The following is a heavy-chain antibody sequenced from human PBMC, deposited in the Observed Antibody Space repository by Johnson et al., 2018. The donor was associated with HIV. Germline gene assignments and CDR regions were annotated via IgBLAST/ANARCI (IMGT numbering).Heavy chain of an antibody. CDR1: GITVSSNY. D-gene: IGHD5-18*01. Sequence: MLLVESGGGLVQPGGSLRLSCAASGITVSSNYMSWVRQTPGKGLEWVSVIFSVGNTYYADSVKGRLTISRDNSNNMVYLQMDSLRPEDTAVNYCARDGRDLVTRGAFDIWGQGTVVTVSS. J-gene: IGHJ3*02. CDR3: ARDGRDLVTRGAFDI. CDR2: IFSVGNT. V-gene: IGHV3-66*02.